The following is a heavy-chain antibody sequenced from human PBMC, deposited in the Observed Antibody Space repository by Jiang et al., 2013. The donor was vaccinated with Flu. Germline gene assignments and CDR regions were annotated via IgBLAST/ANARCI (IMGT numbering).Heavy chain of an antibody. CDR1: SLSATAVG. V-gene: IGHV2-5*02. J-gene: IGHJ4*02. CDR3: AHKPYYSGSGSYYDV. Sequence: SLSATAVGVAWIRQPPGKALEWLALIYWDNSKRYSASLRSRLTITKDTSKNQVVLTMTNMDPVDTATYYCAHKPYYSGSGSYYDVWGQGTLVTVSS. D-gene: IGHD3-10*01. CDR2: IYWDNSK.